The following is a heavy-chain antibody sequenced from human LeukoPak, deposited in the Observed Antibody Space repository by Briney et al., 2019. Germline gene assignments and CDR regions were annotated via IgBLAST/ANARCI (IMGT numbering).Heavy chain of an antibody. CDR2: IYYSGST. Sequence: SETLSLTCAVYGGSFSGYYWTWIRQPPGKGLEWIGYIYYSGSTYYNPSLKSRVTISVDTSKNQFPLKLSSVTAADTAVYYCARASIELGYSSSWYSDYWGQGTLVTVSS. CDR1: GGSFSGYY. D-gene: IGHD6-13*01. J-gene: IGHJ4*02. V-gene: IGHV4-30-4*08. CDR3: ARASIELGYSSSWYSDY.